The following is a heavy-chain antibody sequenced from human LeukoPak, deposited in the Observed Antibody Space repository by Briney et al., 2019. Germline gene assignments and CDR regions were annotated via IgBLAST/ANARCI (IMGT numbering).Heavy chain of an antibody. V-gene: IGHV3-7*01. Sequence: GGSLRLSCAASGFSFSSYWMSWVRQAPGKGLEWVANIKQDGSEKFYVDSVKGRFTISRDNAKNSLYLQMNSLRAGDTAVYYCARDQPHYYGSGSYSLWGQGTLVTVSS. CDR1: GFSFSSYW. J-gene: IGHJ4*02. CDR2: IKQDGSEK. CDR3: ARDQPHYYGSGSYSL. D-gene: IGHD3-10*01.